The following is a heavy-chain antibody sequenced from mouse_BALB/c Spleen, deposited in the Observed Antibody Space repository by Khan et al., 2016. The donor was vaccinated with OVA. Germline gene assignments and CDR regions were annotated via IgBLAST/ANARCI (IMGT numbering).Heavy chain of an antibody. CDR2: IYPGDGET. Sequence: QVQLKESGAELVRPGSSVKISCKASGYAFSSYWMNWVKQRPGQGLEWIGQIYPGDGETKYNGKFKGKVTLTADKSSSTAYMQLRSLTSEDSAVYFCARSGYDYFAYWVQGTLVTVSA. J-gene: IGHJ3*01. V-gene: IGHV1-80*01. CDR1: GYAFSSYW. CDR3: ARSGYDYFAY. D-gene: IGHD2-14*01.